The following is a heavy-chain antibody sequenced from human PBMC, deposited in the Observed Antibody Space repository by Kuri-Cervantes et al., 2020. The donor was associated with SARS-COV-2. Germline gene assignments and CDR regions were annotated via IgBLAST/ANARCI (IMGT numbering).Heavy chain of an antibody. CDR2: FYYSGST. V-gene: IGHV4-59*01. CDR1: GGSISSYY. J-gene: IGHJ3*02. Sequence: ESLKISCTVSGGSISSYYWSWIRQPPGKGLEWIGYFYYSGSTNYNPSLKSRVTISVDTSKNQFSLKLSSVTAADTAVYYCARVPRFCTNGVCYAFDIWGQGTMVTVSS. CDR3: ARVPRFCTNGVCYAFDI. D-gene: IGHD2-8*01.